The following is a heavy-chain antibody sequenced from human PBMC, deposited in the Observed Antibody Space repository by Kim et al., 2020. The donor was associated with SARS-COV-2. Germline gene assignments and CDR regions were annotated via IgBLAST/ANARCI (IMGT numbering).Heavy chain of an antibody. CDR1: RFTFSNYF. Sequence: GGSLRLSCAASRFTFSNYFMSWVRQAPGKGLEWVANIKQDESEKYYVDSVKGRFTISRDNAKNSLYLQMNSLRPEDTAVYYCAENWFGELYGMDVWGQGTTVTVSS. D-gene: IGHD3-10*01. CDR2: IKQDESEK. V-gene: IGHV3-7*03. J-gene: IGHJ6*02. CDR3: AENWFGELYGMDV.